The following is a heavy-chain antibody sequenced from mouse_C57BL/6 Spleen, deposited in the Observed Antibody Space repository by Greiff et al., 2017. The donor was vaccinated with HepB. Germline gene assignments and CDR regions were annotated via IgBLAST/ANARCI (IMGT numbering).Heavy chain of an antibody. CDR1: GYTFTSYW. CDR3: ARDYGSSFYWYFDV. CDR2: INPSNGGT. V-gene: IGHV1-53*01. Sequence: QVQLQQPGTELVKPGASVKLSCKASGYTFTSYWMHWVKQRPGQGLEWIGNINPSNGGTNYNEKFKSEATLTVDKSSSTAYMQLSSLTSEDSAVYYCARDYGSSFYWYFDVWGTGTTVTVSS. D-gene: IGHD1-1*01. J-gene: IGHJ1*03.